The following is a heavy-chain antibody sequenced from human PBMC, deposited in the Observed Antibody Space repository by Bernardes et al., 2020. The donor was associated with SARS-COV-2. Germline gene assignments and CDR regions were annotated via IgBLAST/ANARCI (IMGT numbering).Heavy chain of an antibody. D-gene: IGHD3-3*01. Sequence: GGSLRLSCTASGFTFSNAWMTWVRQAPGKGLEWVGRIQGKAAGGATDYAGPVKGRFTISRDDSKSTLYLQMNSLKTEDTAVYYCTTPDGSCSRTNYYTDFYYGMAVWGQGTMVTVSS. CDR3: TTPDGSCSRTNYYTDFYYGMAV. CDR1: GFTFSNAW. CDR2: IQGKAAGGAT. J-gene: IGHJ6*02. V-gene: IGHV3-15*01.